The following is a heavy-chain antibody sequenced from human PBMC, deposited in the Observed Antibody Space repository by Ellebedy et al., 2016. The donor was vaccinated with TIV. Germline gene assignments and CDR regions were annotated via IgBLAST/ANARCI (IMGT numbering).Heavy chain of an antibody. CDR1: GYSFPGYW. CDR2: IYPGDSDT. V-gene: IGHV5-51*01. Sequence: GGSLRLSCKGSGYSFPGYWIGWVRQLPGKGLEWMGIIYPGDSDTVYSPSFQGQVTTSADKSISTAYLQWSSLKASDTAIYYCARRGPKRDFYSYAMDVWGQGTTVTVSS. J-gene: IGHJ6*02. CDR3: ARRGPKRDFYSYAMDV.